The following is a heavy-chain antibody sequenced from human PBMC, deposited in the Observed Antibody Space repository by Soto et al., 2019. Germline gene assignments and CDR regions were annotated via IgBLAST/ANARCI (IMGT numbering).Heavy chain of an antibody. CDR3: ARGTDYVWGSYRHTYGRHAFDI. J-gene: IGHJ3*02. CDR2: ISAYNGNT. V-gene: IGHV1-18*01. CDR1: GYSFTSYG. Sequence: ASVKVSCKSSGYSFTSYGISWVRQAPGQGLEWMGWISAYNGNTNYAQKLQGRVTMTTDTSTSTAYMELRSLRSDDTAVYYCARGTDYVWGSYRHTYGRHAFDIWGQGTMVTVSS. D-gene: IGHD3-16*02.